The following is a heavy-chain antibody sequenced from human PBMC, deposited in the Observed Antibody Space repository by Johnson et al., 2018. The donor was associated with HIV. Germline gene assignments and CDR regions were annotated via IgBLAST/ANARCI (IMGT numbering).Heavy chain of an antibody. Sequence: QMQLVESGGGVVQPGRSLRLSCAASGFTFISYTMHWVRQAPGKGLESVAVKSYDGSNKYYADSVKGRFTISMDNAKNSLYLQMNSLTPEDTALYYCARAVTTASGDAFDIWGQGTMVTVSS. J-gene: IGHJ3*02. CDR2: KSYDGSNK. V-gene: IGHV3-30-3*01. CDR1: GFTFISYT. D-gene: IGHD4-17*01. CDR3: ARAVTTASGDAFDI.